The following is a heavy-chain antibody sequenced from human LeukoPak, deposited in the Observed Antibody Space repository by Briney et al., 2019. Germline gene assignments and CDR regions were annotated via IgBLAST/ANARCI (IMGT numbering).Heavy chain of an antibody. J-gene: IGHJ4*02. D-gene: IGHD6-6*01. Sequence: ASVKVSCKVSGYTLTELSMHWVRQAPGKGLEWMGGFDPEDGETIYAQKFQGRVTMPEDTSTDTAYMELSSLRSEDTAVYYCATPGPYSSSSFGYWGQGTLVTVPS. V-gene: IGHV1-24*01. CDR1: GYTLTELS. CDR3: ATPGPYSSSSFGY. CDR2: FDPEDGET.